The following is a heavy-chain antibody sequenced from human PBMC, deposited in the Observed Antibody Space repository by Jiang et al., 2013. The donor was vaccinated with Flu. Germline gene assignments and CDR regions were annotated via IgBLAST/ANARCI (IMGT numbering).Heavy chain of an antibody. V-gene: IGHV3-74*01. Sequence: QLVESGGGLVQPGGSLRLSCAASGFTFSDHWMHWVRQAPGKGLVWVSRVTTDGSSPTYADSVKGRFTSSRDNAKYTLYLQMNSLRVEDTAIYYCTRDRPHSAFDIWGQGTMVTVSS. CDR1: GFTFSDHW. J-gene: IGHJ3*02. CDR2: VTTDGSSP. CDR3: TRDRPHSAFDI.